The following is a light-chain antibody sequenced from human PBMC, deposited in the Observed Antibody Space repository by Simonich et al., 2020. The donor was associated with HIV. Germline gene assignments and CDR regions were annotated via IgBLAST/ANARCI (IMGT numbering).Light chain of an antibody. CDR1: NNNVGNQG. Sequence: QAGLTQPPSVSKGLRQTATLTCTGNNNNVGNQGAAWLQQHQGHPPKLLSYRNNNRPSWIAERLSASRSGNTASLTITGLQPEDEGDYYCSAWDSSLSAWVFGGGTKLTVL. CDR3: SAWDSSLSAWV. CDR2: RNN. J-gene: IGLJ3*02. V-gene: IGLV10-54*01.